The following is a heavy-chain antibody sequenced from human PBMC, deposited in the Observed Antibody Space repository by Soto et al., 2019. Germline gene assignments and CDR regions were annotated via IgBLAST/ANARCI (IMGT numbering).Heavy chain of an antibody. J-gene: IGHJ4*02. D-gene: IGHD3-22*01. Sequence: QVTLKESGPVLVRPTETLTLTCTVSGFSLSNGRMGVTWIRQPPGTALEWLAYIFSNDEKSFSTSLRSRLTSSKDTYKSQVVLTMTNMDPVDTATYYCARITTGDSSGYGRAGCWGQGTLVTVSS. CDR2: IFSNDEK. CDR3: ARITTGDSSGYGRAGC. V-gene: IGHV2-26*01. CDR1: GFSLSNGRMG.